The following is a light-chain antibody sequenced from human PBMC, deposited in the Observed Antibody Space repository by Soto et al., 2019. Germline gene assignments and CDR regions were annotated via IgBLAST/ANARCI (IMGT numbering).Light chain of an antibody. J-gene: IGLJ1*01. V-gene: IGLV2-8*01. CDR3: SSYAGSNRV. CDR1: SSDVGGYNY. Sequence: QSALTQPPSASGSPGQSVTISCTGTSSDVGGYNYVSWYQQHPGKAPKLMIYEVSKRPSGVPDRFSGSKSGNTASLTVSGLHADDEADYYCSSYAGSNRVFGTGTSSPS. CDR2: EVS.